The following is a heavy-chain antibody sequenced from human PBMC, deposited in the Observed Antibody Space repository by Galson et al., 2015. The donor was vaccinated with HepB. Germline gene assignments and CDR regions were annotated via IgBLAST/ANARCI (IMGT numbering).Heavy chain of an antibody. CDR2: ISANSDNT. CDR1: GYTFTTNG. J-gene: IGHJ4*02. CDR3: ARDRDYRFDY. V-gene: IGHV1-18*04. D-gene: IGHD4/OR15-4a*01. Sequence: SVKVSCKASGYTFTTNGISWVRQAPGQGLEWMGWISANSDNTKYAQNLQGRVTLTRDTSTSTAYLELRSLRSDDTAACYCARDRDYRFDYWGQGTLVTVSS.